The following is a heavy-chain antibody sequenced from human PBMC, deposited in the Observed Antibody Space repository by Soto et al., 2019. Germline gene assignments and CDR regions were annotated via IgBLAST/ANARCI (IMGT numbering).Heavy chain of an antibody. CDR1: GYTFSRYG. CDR2: ISGYNGDT. CDR3: AKNGQPPYYYYGLDV. J-gene: IGHJ6*02. Sequence: QGQLVQSGGEVKKSGASVKVSCKASGYTFSRYGISWVRQAPGQGLEWMGWISGYNGDTNYAQKFQGRVTMTIDTSTTSAYMELRRLPSDDTAVYYCAKNGQPPYYYYGLDVWGQGTTVTVSS. D-gene: IGHD2-8*01. V-gene: IGHV1-18*01.